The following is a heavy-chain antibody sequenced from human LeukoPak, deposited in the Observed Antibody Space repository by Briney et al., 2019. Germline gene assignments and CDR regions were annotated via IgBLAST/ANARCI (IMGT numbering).Heavy chain of an antibody. CDR1: GFIFSSYW. Sequence: GGSLRLSCAASGFIFSSYWMSWVRQAPGKGLEWVANIKQDGSEKYYVDSVKGRFTISRDNAKNSLYLQMNSLRAEDTAVYYCARGAGWYDYWGQGTLVTVSS. V-gene: IGHV3-7*05. CDR2: IKQDGSEK. D-gene: IGHD6-19*01. J-gene: IGHJ4*02. CDR3: ARGAGWYDY.